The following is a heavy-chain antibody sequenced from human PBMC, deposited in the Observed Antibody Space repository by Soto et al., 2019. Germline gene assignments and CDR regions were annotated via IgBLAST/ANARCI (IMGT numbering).Heavy chain of an antibody. CDR2: INAGNGNT. CDR3: AKALGIIAVAGTIDY. Sequence: QVQLVQSGAEVKKPGASVKVSCKASGYTFTSYAMHWVRQAPGQRLEWMGWINAGNGNTKYSQKFQGRVTITRDTSASTAYMELSSLRSEDTAVYYCAKALGIIAVAGTIDYWGQGTLVTVSS. V-gene: IGHV1-3*01. D-gene: IGHD6-19*01. J-gene: IGHJ4*02. CDR1: GYTFTSYA.